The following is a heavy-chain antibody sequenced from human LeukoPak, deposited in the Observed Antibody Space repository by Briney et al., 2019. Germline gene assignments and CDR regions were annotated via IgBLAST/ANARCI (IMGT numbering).Heavy chain of an antibody. Sequence: PSETLSLTCAVSGGSISSGGYSWSWIRQPPGKGLEWIGYIYHSGSTYYNPSLKSRVTISVDTPKNQFSLKLSSVTAADTAVYYCARDSSSWDSDAFDIWGQGTMVTVSS. CDR2: IYHSGST. J-gene: IGHJ3*02. V-gene: IGHV4-30-2*05. CDR1: GGSISSGGYS. D-gene: IGHD6-13*01. CDR3: ARDSSSWDSDAFDI.